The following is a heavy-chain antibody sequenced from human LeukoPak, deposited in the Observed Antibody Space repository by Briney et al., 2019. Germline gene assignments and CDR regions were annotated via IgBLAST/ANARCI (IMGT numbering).Heavy chain of an antibody. CDR3: AREAGGRMVADYYYYGMDV. J-gene: IGHJ6*02. Sequence: GGSLRLSCAASGFTVSSNYMSWVRQAPGKGLEWVSYISSSSSTIYYADSVKGRFTISRDNAKNSLYLQMNSLRAEDTAVYYCAREAGGRMVADYYYYGMDVWGQGTTVTVSS. V-gene: IGHV3-48*01. CDR1: GFTVSSNY. D-gene: IGHD4/OR15-4a*01. CDR2: ISSSSSTI.